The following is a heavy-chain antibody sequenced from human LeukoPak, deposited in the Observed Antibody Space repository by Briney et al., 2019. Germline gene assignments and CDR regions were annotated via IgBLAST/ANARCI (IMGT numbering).Heavy chain of an antibody. Sequence: SGPTLVNPPQTLTLTFTLSGVSLSTRGVGVGWIRQPPGKAPEWLALIYWDDDKRYSPSLNSRLTITRDTSKNQVVLTMTNMVPVDTATYYCARQQLANNFDYWGQGTLVTVSS. CDR3: ARQQLANNFDY. J-gene: IGHJ4*02. V-gene: IGHV2-5*02. CDR1: GVSLSTRGVG. D-gene: IGHD6-13*01. CDR2: IYWDDDK.